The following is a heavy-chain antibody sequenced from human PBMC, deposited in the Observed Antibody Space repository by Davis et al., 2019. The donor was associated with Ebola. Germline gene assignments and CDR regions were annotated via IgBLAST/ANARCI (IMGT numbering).Heavy chain of an antibody. CDR1: GFSFRSYS. V-gene: IGHV3-21*01. CDR2: ISDSTDYI. Sequence: GGSLRLSCAASGFSFRSYSMNWVRQAPGKGLEWVSSISDSTDYIFYADSVKGRFTISRDNAKNSLYLQMNSLRVEDTAVYYCARRADYWGQGTLVTVSS. J-gene: IGHJ4*02. CDR3: ARRADY.